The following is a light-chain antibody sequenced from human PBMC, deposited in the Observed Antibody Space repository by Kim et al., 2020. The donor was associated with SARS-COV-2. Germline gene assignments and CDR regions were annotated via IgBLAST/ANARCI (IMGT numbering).Light chain of an antibody. CDR1: KLGDKY. CDR2: QDS. V-gene: IGLV3-1*01. Sequence: SYELTQPPSVSVSPGQTASITCSGDKLGDKYACWYQQKPGQSPVLVIYQDSKRPSGIPERFSGSNSGNTATMTISGTQAMDEADYYCQAWASSTWVFG. CDR3: QAWASSTWV. J-gene: IGLJ3*02.